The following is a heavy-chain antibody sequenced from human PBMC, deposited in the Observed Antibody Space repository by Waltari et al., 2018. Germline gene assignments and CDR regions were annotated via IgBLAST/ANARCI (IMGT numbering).Heavy chain of an antibody. J-gene: IGHJ3*02. CDR3: ARGRQLRFLEWLPVGAFDI. V-gene: IGHV4-34*01. CDR1: SFSGYY. CDR2: INHSGST. Sequence: SFSGYYWSWIRQHPGKGLEWIGEINHSGSTNYNPSLKSRVTISVDTSKNQFSLKLSSVTAADTAVYYCARGRQLRFLEWLPVGAFDIWGQGTMVTVSS. D-gene: IGHD3-3*01.